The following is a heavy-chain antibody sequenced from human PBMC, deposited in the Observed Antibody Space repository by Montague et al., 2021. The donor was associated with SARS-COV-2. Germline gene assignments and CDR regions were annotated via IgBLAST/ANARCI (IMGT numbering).Heavy chain of an antibody. CDR2: ISYIGST. CDR1: GDSVSRSY. V-gene: IGHV4-59*08. D-gene: IGHD3-22*01. Sequence: SETLSLTCTVSGDSVSRSYWGWIRQTPGKGLEWLAYISYIGSTNXNPSLKSRVSISVDTPKNQFSLKLSAVTAADTGVYYCVRHSGYYDRSGYYDYWGRGTLVTVSS. J-gene: IGHJ4*02. CDR3: VRHSGYYDRSGYYDY.